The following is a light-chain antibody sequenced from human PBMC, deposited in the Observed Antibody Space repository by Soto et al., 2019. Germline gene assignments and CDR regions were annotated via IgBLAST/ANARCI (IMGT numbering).Light chain of an antibody. CDR3: AAWDDSLSGSNWV. V-gene: IGLV1-47*02. Sequence: QPVLTQPPSASGTPGQRVTISCSGSSSNIGSNYVYWYQQLPGTAPKLLIYSNNQQPSGVPDRFSGSKSGTSASLAISGLRSEDEADYYCAAWDDSLSGSNWVFGGGTQLTVL. CDR2: SNN. J-gene: IGLJ3*02. CDR1: SSNIGSNY.